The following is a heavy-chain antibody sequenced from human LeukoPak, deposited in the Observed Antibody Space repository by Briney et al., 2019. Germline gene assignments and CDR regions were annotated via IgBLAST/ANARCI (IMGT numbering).Heavy chain of an antibody. CDR1: GFTFSTSE. D-gene: IGHD3-22*01. CDR2: ISSSGSTT. V-gene: IGHV3-48*03. CDR3: ARDHYGDSSGAGEYLDH. J-gene: IGHJ4*02. Sequence: PGGSLRLSCAPSGFTFSTSEMNWVRQAPGKGREWVSYISSSGSTTYYADSVKGRFTISRDNAKNSLYLQMNSLRAEETAVYYCARDHYGDSSGAGEYLDHWGQGTLVTVSS.